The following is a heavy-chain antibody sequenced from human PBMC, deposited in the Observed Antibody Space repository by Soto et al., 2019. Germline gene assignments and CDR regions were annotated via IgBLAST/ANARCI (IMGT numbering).Heavy chain of an antibody. J-gene: IGHJ5*01. CDR1: GDSISTVDYF. CDR3: ARGRYCLTGRCFPNWFDS. D-gene: IGHD2-15*01. V-gene: IGHV4-30-4*01. Sequence: TLSLTCTVSGDSISTVDYFWAWIRQPPGQALEYIEYIYKSATTYYNPSFESRVAISLDTSKSQFSLNVTSVTAADTAVYFCARGRYCLTGRCFPNWFDSWGQGTLVTVSS. CDR2: IYKSATT.